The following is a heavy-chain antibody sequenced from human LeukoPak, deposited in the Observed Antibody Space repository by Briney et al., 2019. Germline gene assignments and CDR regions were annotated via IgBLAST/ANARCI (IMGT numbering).Heavy chain of an antibody. CDR2: ISWDGGST. J-gene: IGHJ3*02. V-gene: IGHV3-43*01. D-gene: IGHD2-21*02. CDR3: GKIRTGCGGYCVRGSNGAFDI. Sequence: GGSLRLSCAASGFTFDDYTMHWVRQAPGKGLEWVSLISWDGGSTYYADSVKGRFTISRDNSKNSLYLQMNSLRTEDTALYYWGKIRTGCGGYCVRGSNGAFDIWGQGTKV. CDR1: GFTFDDYT.